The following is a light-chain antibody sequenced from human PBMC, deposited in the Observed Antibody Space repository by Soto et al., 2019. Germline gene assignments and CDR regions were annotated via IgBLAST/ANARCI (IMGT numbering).Light chain of an antibody. CDR2: EVS. V-gene: IGLV2-14*01. CDR1: SSDVGGYNY. CDR3: SSYTSSSIDYV. J-gene: IGLJ1*01. Sequence: QSALTQPASVSGSPGQSITISCTGTSSDVGGYNYVSWYQQHPGKAPKLMIYEVSNRPSGVSNRFSGSKSGNTASLTISGLQAEDEDVYYCSSYTSSSIDYVFGTGTKVTVL.